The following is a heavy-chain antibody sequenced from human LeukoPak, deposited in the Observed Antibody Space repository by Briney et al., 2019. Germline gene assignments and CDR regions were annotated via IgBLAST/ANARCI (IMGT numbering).Heavy chain of an antibody. V-gene: IGHV3-33*08. CDR3: ARDSDSYYGSGSYTYYFDY. D-gene: IGHD3-10*01. CDR1: GFTFSSYG. CDR2: IWYDGSSK. J-gene: IGHJ4*02. Sequence: GGSLRLSCAASGFTFSSYGMHWVRQAPGKGLEWVAVIWYDGSSKYYADSVKGRFTISRDNSKNTLYLQMNSLRAEDTAVYYCARDSDSYYGSGSYTYYFDYWGQGTLVTVSS.